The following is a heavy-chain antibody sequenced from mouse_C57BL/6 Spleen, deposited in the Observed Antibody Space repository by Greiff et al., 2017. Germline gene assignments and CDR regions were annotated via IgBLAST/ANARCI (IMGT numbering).Heavy chain of an antibody. D-gene: IGHD1-1*01. CDR3: TRSDYYGSSGYFDV. CDR1: GYTFTDYE. CDR2: IDPETGGT. Sequence: QVQLQQSGAELVRPGASVTLSCKASGYTFTDYEMHWVKQTPVHGLEWIGAIDPETGGTAYNQKFKGKAILTADKSSSTAYMELRSLTSEDSAVYYCTRSDYYGSSGYFDVWGTGTTVTVSS. J-gene: IGHJ1*03. V-gene: IGHV1-15*01.